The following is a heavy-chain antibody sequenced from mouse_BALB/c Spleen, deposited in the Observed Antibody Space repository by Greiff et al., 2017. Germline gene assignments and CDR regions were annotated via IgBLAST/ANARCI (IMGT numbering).Heavy chain of an antibody. J-gene: IGHJ3*01. D-gene: IGHD1-1*01. Sequence: QVQLKESGPGLVAPSQSLSITCTVSGFSLTSYGVHWVRQPPGKGLEWLGVIWAGGSTNYNSALMSRLSISKDNSKSQVFLKMNSLQTDDTAMYYCARDGGKLRGFAYWGQGTLVTVSA. CDR3: ARDGGKLRGFAY. CDR1: GFSLTSYG. CDR2: IWAGGST. V-gene: IGHV2-9*02.